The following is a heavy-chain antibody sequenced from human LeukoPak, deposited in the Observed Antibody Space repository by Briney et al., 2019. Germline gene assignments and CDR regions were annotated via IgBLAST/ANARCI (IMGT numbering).Heavy chain of an antibody. D-gene: IGHD5-12*01. CDR2: IRYGGSNK. J-gene: IGHJ4*02. V-gene: IGHV3-30*02. CDR3: ARGPSGYHNT. CDR1: GFTFSSYG. Sequence: GGSLRLSCVASGFTFSSYGMHWVRQAPGKGLEWVSFIRYGGSNKYYADSVKGRFTISRDNSKNTLYLQMNSLRVEDTAVYYCARGPSGYHNTGGQGTLVTVSS.